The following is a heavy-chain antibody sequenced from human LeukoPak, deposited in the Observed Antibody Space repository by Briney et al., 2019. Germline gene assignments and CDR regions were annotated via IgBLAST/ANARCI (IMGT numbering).Heavy chain of an antibody. CDR1: GGPISSYY. J-gene: IGHJ4*02. D-gene: IGHD6-13*01. CDR3: ARGGAAAGKGGFDY. CDR2: IYTSGST. V-gene: IGHV4-4*07. Sequence: SETLSLTCTVSGGPISSYYWSWIRQPAGKGLEWIGRIYTSGSTNYNPSLKSRVTMSVDTSKNQFSLKLSSVTAADTAVYYCARGGAAAGKGGFDYWGQGTLVTVSS.